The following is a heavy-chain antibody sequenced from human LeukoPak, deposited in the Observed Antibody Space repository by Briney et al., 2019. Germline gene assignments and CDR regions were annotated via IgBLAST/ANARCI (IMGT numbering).Heavy chain of an antibody. J-gene: IGHJ6*03. CDR2: IYYSGST. CDR3: ARGGPPGYYYDYYMDV. Sequence: SETLSLTCTVSGGSISSYYWSWIRQTPGKGLEWIGYIYYSGSTNFNPSLKSRVTISVDTSKNQFSLKMSSVTAADTAVYFCARGGPPGYYYDYYMDVWGKGTTVTVSS. CDR1: GGSISSYY. V-gene: IGHV4-59*01.